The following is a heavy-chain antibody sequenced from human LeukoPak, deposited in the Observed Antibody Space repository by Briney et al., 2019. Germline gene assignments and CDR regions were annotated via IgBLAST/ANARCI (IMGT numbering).Heavy chain of an antibody. D-gene: IGHD5-18*01. J-gene: IGHJ5*02. CDR3: AKDEGGRGYSYGYGNWFDP. CDR2: INPTSGYI. V-gene: IGHV3-21*04. CDR1: GFTFTSYT. Sequence: GGSLRLSCAASGFTFTSYTMNWVRQAPGKGLEWVSSINPTSGYIYYSDSVKGRFTISRDNSKNTLYLQMNSLRAEDTAVYYCAKDEGGRGYSYGYGNWFDPWGQGTLVTVSS.